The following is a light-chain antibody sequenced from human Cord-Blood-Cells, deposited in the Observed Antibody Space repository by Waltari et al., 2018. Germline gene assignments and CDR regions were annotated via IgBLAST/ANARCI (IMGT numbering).Light chain of an antibody. V-gene: IGLV3-1*01. CDR2: QDS. CDR1: QLGDKY. Sequence: SYELTQPPSVSVSPGPKASITCSGDQLGDKYACWYQQKPGHYPVLVIYQDSKRPSGIPERFSGSNSGNTATLTISGTQAMDEADYYCQAWDSSTAHVVFGGGTKLTVL. CDR3: QAWDSSTAHVV. J-gene: IGLJ2*01.